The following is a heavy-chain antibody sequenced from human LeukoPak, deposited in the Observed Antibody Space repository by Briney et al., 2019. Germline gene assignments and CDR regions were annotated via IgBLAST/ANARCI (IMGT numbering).Heavy chain of an antibody. Sequence: GGSLRLSCAASGFTFISYSVNWVRQAPGKGLEWVSAINAGGDNTYYADSVKGRFTISRDNSKNTLFLQMNSLRAEDTAVYYCTTDHDTSSWTFIYWGQGTLVTVSS. CDR2: INAGGDNT. J-gene: IGHJ4*02. V-gene: IGHV3-23*01. CDR1: GFTFISYS. D-gene: IGHD6-13*01. CDR3: TTDHDTSSWTFIY.